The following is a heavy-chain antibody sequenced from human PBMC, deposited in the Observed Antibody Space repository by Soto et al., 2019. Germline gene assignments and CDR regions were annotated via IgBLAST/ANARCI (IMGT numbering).Heavy chain of an antibody. D-gene: IGHD3-10*01. Sequence: QVQLVQSGAEVKKPGASLKVSCKASGYTFTSYYMHWVRQAPGQGLEWMGIINPSGGSTSYAQKFQGRVTMTRDTSTSTVYMELSSLRSEDTAVYYCARDKYYYGSGSDLDLDYWGQGTLVTVSS. V-gene: IGHV1-46*01. CDR2: INPSGGST. CDR3: ARDKYYYGSGSDLDLDY. CDR1: GYTFTSYY. J-gene: IGHJ4*02.